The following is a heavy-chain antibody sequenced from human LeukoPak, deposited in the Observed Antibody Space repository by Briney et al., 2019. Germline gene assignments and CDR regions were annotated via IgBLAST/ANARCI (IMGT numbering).Heavy chain of an antibody. J-gene: IGHJ4*02. V-gene: IGHV4-59*08. CDR1: GGSISSYY. CDR2: IYYSGST. Sequence: SETLSLTCTVSGGSISSYYWSWIRQPPGKGLEWIGYIYYSGSTNYNPSLKSRVTISVDTSKNQFSLKLSSVTAADTAVYYCARHGVYCSGGSCYSSFDYWGQGTLVTVSS. D-gene: IGHD2-15*01. CDR3: ARHGVYCSGGSCYSSFDY.